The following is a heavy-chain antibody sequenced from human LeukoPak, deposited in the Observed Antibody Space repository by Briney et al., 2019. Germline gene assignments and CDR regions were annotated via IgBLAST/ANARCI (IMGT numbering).Heavy chain of an antibody. CDR3: ARDSHAPDRDIVSCYLDY. V-gene: IGHV3-30-3*01. CDR2: ISYDGGNK. Sequence: PGGSLRLSCVASGFTFSGYAMHWVRQAPGKGLEWVAVISYDGGNKYYADSVKGRFTISRDSSKNTLYLQMNSLRAEDTAVYYCARDSHAPDRDIVSCYLDYWGQGTLVTVSS. D-gene: IGHD5-12*01. J-gene: IGHJ4*02. CDR1: GFTFSGYA.